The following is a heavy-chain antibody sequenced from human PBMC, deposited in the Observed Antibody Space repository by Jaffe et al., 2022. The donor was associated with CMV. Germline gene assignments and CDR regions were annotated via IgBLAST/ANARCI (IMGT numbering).Heavy chain of an antibody. CDR2: ISYNSAST. D-gene: IGHD3-22*01. CDR1: GFILSRYN. CDR3: ARAQYDSSGFSYIDK. J-gene: IGHJ4*02. V-gene: IGHV3-48*02. Sequence: EVQLVESGGGLVQPGGSLRLSCEASGFILSRYNMNWVRQGPGEGLEWVSYISYNSASTYYVDSVKGRFTIHRDDAKNSLYLQMNNLRDEDTALYYCARAQYDSSGFSYIDKWGRGTLVTVSS.